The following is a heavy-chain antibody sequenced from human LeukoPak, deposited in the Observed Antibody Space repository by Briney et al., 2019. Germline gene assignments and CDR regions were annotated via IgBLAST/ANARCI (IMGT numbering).Heavy chain of an antibody. D-gene: IGHD3-22*01. CDR3: AHDRAGIGFDP. CDR2: IYWNDDK. CDR1: GLSRRTPGEG. Sequence: SGPTLMNPTPTLTLSCTFSGLSRRTPGEGVTWVRQPPGKALEWLTLIYWNDDKHYIPTLKTRLTITKDTSKNEEVLTMTNMDPVDTATYYCAHDRAGIGFDPWGQGTLVTVSS. V-gene: IGHV2-5*01. J-gene: IGHJ5*02.